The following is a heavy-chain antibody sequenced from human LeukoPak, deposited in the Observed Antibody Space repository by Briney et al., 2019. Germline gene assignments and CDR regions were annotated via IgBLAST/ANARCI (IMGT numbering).Heavy chain of an antibody. CDR1: GGSISSYY. Sequence: PSETLSLTCTVSGGSISSYYWSWIRQPAGKGLEWIGRIYTSGSTNYNPSLKSRVTMSVDTSKNQFSLKLSSVTAADTAVYYHARDTYYYDSSGYWNYMDVWGKGTTVTVSS. J-gene: IGHJ6*03. V-gene: IGHV4-4*07. CDR3: ARDTYYYDSSGYWNYMDV. CDR2: IYTSGST. D-gene: IGHD3-22*01.